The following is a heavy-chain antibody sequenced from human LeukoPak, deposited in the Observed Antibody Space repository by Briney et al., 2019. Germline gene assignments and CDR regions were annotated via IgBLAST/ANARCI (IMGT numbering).Heavy chain of an antibody. Sequence: SETLSLTCAVYGGSFSGYYWSWIRQPPGKGLEWIGEINHSGSTNYNPSLKSRVTISVDTSKNQSSLKLSSVTAADTAVYYCARGTVVTIFGVVISSYYFDYWGQGTLVTVSS. CDR2: INHSGST. CDR1: GGSFSGYY. J-gene: IGHJ4*02. CDR3: ARGTVVTIFGVVISSYYFDY. V-gene: IGHV4-34*01. D-gene: IGHD3-3*01.